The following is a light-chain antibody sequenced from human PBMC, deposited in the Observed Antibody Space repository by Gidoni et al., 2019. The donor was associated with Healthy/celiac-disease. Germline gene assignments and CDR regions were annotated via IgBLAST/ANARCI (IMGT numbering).Light chain of an antibody. CDR3: QQRSSSPLT. CDR1: QGIGSY. V-gene: IGKV1-9*01. Sequence: DIKLTQSPSFLSASVGDRVTITCRARQGIGSYLAWYQQKPGKAPKLLIYASSTLQGGAPSRFSGSGSATEFPPTISSLHPEYFATYSCQQRSSSPLTFXPXTKVEIK. CDR2: ASS. J-gene: IGKJ3*01.